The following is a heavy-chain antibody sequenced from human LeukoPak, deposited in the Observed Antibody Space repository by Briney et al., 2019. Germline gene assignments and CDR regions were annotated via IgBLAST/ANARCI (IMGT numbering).Heavy chain of an antibody. D-gene: IGHD1-26*01. J-gene: IGHJ4*02. V-gene: IGHV1-18*01. CDR2: ISAYNGNT. CDR1: GYTFTSYG. CDR3: ARVYETIVGATTLGY. Sequence: GASVKVSCKASGYTFTSYGISWVRQAPGQGLEWMGWISAYNGNTNYAQKLQGRVTMTTDTSTSTAYTELRSLRSDDTAVYYCARVYETIVGATTLGYWGQGTLVTVSS.